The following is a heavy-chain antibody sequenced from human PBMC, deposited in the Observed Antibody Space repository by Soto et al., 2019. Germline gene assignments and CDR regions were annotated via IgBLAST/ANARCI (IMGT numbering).Heavy chain of an antibody. CDR1: GFTFSSYA. D-gene: IGHD5-12*01. CDR3: VKSRGGNNFDFFD. Sequence: GGSLRLSCSASGFTFSSYAMHWVRQAPGKGLEYVSGVRGNGDPPFYADSVKGRFTISRDNSKNTLYLQMSSLSADDTAVYYCVKSRGGNNFDFFDWGQGALVTVS. J-gene: IGHJ4*02. CDR2: VRGNGDPP. V-gene: IGHV3-64D*06.